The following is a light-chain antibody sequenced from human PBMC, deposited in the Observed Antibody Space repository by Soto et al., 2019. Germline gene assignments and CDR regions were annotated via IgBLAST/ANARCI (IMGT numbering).Light chain of an antibody. J-gene: IGLJ3*02. CDR2: EVT. CDR3: SSYAASNNFYFV. V-gene: IGLV2-8*01. Sequence: QSVLTQPPSASGSPGQSVTISCTGTSSDVGVYNYVSWYQQYPGRAPKPRIYEVTKRPSGVPDRFSGSKSGNTASLTVSGLQAEDEADYHCSSYAASNNFYFVFGGGTKLTVL. CDR1: SSDVGVYNY.